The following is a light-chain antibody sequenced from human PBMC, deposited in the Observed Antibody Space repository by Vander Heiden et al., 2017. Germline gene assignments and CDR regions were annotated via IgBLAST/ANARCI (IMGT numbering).Light chain of an antibody. Sequence: SHELTQPPPVSVSPGQTARITCSGDALPKQYAFWYQQKPGQAPVLVMYKDSERSSGIPDRFSGSSSGTTVTLTISGVQAEDEADYYCQSADSSGADVVFGGGTKLTVL. CDR2: KDS. V-gene: IGLV3-25*03. CDR3: QSADSSGADVV. CDR1: ALPKQY. J-gene: IGLJ2*01.